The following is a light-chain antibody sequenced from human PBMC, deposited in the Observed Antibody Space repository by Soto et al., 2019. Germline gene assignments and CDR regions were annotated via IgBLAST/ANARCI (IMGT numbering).Light chain of an antibody. CDR2: GNG. J-gene: IGLJ1*01. V-gene: IGLV1-40*01. Sequence: QSVLTQPPSVSGAPGQRVTISCTGSSSNIGAGYDVHWYQQLPGTAPKLLMYGNGNRPSGVPDRLSGSKSGTSASLAITGLQAEDEADYYCQSYDSSLSGSEVFGTGTKVTVL. CDR3: QSYDSSLSGSEV. CDR1: SSNIGAGYD.